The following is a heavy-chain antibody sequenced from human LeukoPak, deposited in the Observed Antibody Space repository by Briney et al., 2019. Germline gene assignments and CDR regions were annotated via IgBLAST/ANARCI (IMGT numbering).Heavy chain of an antibody. D-gene: IGHD3-16*02. Sequence: PSETLSLTCTVSGGSISRYYWSWIRRPPGKGLEWIGYIDDSGNTNYNPSLKSQVTISVDKSKNQFSLKLSFVTAADTAMYYCARAIPNYVWGSYRYDNNWYFDLWGRGALVTVSS. J-gene: IGHJ2*01. CDR1: GGSISRYY. CDR3: ARAIPNYVWGSYRYDNNWYFDL. CDR2: IDDSGNT. V-gene: IGHV4-59*01.